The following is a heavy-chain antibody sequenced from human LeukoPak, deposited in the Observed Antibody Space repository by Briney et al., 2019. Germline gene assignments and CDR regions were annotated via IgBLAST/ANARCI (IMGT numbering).Heavy chain of an antibody. J-gene: IGHJ4*02. CDR3: VREARGNHYTYFDY. Sequence: SGGSLRLSCTASGFTLGSHDMHWVRQTTGEGLEWVAAISSGFHTFYAASVKGRFSVSRDDAKNSLYLQMNSLRAGDTALYYCVREARGNHYTYFDYWSQGTLVTVSS. CDR1: GFTLGSHD. D-gene: IGHD1-14*01. CDR2: ISSGFHT. V-gene: IGHV3-13*01.